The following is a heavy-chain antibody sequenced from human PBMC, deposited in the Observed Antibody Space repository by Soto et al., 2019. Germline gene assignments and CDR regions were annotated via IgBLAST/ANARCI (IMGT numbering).Heavy chain of an antibody. CDR3: ARLYFYESXXXLFVYFDS. Sequence: ASVKVSCXSSGXSFIAYVIAWVRQVPGQGLEWLGWVNPNSGATNYSQNFQGRVSMTRDTSISTAYMHLSSLRSDDTAVYYCARLYFYESXXXLFVYFDSWGQGTLVTVSS. D-gene: IGHD3-22*01. CDR2: VNPNSGAT. CDR1: GXSFIAYV. J-gene: IGHJ4*02. V-gene: IGHV1-2*02.